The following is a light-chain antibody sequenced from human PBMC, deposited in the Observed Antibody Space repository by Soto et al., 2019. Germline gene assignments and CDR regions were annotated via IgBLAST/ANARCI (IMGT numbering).Light chain of an antibody. CDR2: EGS. Sequence: LTQPASVSGSPGQSITISCTGTSSDVGSYNLVSWYQHHPGKAPKLMIYEGSKRPSGVSNRFSGSKSGNTASLTISGLQAEDEADYYCCSFAGSSTYVFGTGTKVTVL. CDR1: SSDVGSYNL. J-gene: IGLJ1*01. V-gene: IGLV2-23*01. CDR3: CSFAGSSTYV.